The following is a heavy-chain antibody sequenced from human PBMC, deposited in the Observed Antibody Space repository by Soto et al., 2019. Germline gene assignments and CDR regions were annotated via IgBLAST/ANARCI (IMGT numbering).Heavy chain of an antibody. D-gene: IGHD3-3*01. CDR2: ISGGSDST. CDR3: AKDLSAFRFLALRPSFDI. V-gene: IGHV3-23*01. J-gene: IGHJ3*02. CDR1: GFTFSSYA. Sequence: PGGSLRLSCAASGFTFSSYAMAWVRQAPGKGLEWVSAISGGSDSTYYADSVKGRFTISRDNSKNTLYLQMNSLRAEDTAVYFCAKDLSAFRFLALRPSFDIWGQGTMVTVSS.